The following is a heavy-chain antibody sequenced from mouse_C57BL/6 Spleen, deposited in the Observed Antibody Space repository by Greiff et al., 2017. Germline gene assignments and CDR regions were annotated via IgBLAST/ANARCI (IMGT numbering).Heavy chain of an antibody. J-gene: IGHJ3*01. CDR3: AREGGYYYGSSYVGWFAY. Sequence: EVKLVESEGGLVQPGSSMKLSCTASGFTFSDYYMAWVRQVPEKGLEWVANINYDGSSTYYLDSLKSRFIISRDNAQNILYLQMSSLKSEDTATYYCAREGGYYYGSSYVGWFAYWGQGTLVTVSA. D-gene: IGHD1-1*01. V-gene: IGHV5-16*01. CDR2: INYDGSST. CDR1: GFTFSDYY.